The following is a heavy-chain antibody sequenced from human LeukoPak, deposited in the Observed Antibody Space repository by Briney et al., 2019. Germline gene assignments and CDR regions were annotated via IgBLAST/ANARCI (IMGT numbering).Heavy chain of an antibody. CDR1: GFTFNNYA. CDR3: AKDKGYSGSLGAFDI. J-gene: IGHJ3*02. D-gene: IGHD1-26*01. V-gene: IGHV3-23*01. Sequence: GGSLRLSCAASGFTFNNYAMNWVRKAPGKGLEWVSAISVSGGSTCYADSVKGRFTISRDNSKNTLYLRMNSLRAEDTAVYYCAKDKGYSGSLGAFDIWGQGTMVTVSS. CDR2: ISVSGGST.